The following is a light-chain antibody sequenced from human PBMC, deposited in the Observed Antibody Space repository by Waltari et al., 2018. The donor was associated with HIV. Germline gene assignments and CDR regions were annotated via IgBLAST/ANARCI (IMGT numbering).Light chain of an antibody. V-gene: IGLV2-11*01. CDR3: CSFAGTYTI. CDR1: YSAVGAYNH. J-gene: IGLJ2*01. CDR2: DVS. Sequence: QSALPQPRSVSGSPGQSVTISCPATYSAVGAYNHVSWYQQHPGNAPKLMIYDVSQRPSGVPDRFSGSKSGNTASLTISGLQADDDADYYCCSFAGTYTIFGGGTKLTVL.